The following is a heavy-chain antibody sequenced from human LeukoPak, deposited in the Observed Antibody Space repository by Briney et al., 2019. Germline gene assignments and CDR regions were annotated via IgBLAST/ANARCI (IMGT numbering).Heavy chain of an antibody. CDR1: GGSISSSSYY. D-gene: IGHD3-10*01. CDR3: ARGRSYSGRNWFDP. J-gene: IGHJ5*02. V-gene: IGHV4-39*07. Sequence: PSETLSLTCTVSGGSISSSSYYWGWIRQPPGKGLEWIGSIYYSGSTYYNPSLKSRVTISVDTSKNQFSLKLSSVTAADTAVYYCARGRSYSGRNWFDPWGQGTLVTVSS. CDR2: IYYSGST.